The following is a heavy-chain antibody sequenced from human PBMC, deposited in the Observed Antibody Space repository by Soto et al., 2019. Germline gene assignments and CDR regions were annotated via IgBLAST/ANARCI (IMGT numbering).Heavy chain of an antibody. CDR1: GGSISSGGYY. Sequence: KPSETLSLTCTVSGGSISSGGYYWSWIRQHPGKGLEWIGYIYYSGSTYYNPSLKSRVTISVDTSKNQFSLKLSSVSAADTAVYYCARSIAAIKARFEGYYFDYWGQGTLVTVSS. CDR2: IYYSGST. CDR3: ARSIAAIKARFEGYYFDY. J-gene: IGHJ4*02. D-gene: IGHD6-6*01. V-gene: IGHV4-31*03.